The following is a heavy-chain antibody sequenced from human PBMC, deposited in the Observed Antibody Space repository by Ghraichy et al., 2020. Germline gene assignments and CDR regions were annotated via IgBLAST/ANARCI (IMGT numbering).Heavy chain of an antibody. V-gene: IGHV3-30*18. J-gene: IGHJ4*02. CDR3: AKTTDYDFLSGYYEQTPADYFDY. CDR1: GFTFSSYG. CDR2: ISYDGSNK. D-gene: IGHD3-3*01. Sequence: GGSLRLSCAASGFTFSSYGMHWVRQAPGKGLEWVAVISYDGSNKYYADSVKGRFTISRDNSKNTLYLQMNSLRAEDTAVYYCAKTTDYDFLSGYYEQTPADYFDYWGQGTLVTVSS.